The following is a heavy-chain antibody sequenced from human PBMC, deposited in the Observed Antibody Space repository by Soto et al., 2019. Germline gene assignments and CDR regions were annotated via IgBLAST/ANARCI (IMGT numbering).Heavy chain of an antibody. CDR3: ARALQGPGYCSGGSCPDNWFDP. V-gene: IGHV3-33*01. D-gene: IGHD2-15*01. CDR2: IWYDGSNK. Sequence: PGGSLRLSCAASGFTFSSYGMHWVRQAPGKGLEWVAVIWYDGSNKYYADSVKGRFTISRDNSKNTLYLQMNSLRAEDTAVYYCARALQGPGYCSGGSCPDNWFDPWGQGTLVTVSS. CDR1: GFTFSSYG. J-gene: IGHJ5*02.